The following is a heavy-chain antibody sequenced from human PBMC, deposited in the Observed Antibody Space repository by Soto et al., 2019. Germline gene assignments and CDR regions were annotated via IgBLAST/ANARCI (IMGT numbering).Heavy chain of an antibody. CDR3: ARAPGDLLYYFDY. J-gene: IGHJ4*02. Sequence: SETLSLTCAVPGYSISSGYYCGWIRQPPGKGLEWIGSIYHSGSTYYNPSLKSRVTISLDTSKNQFSLKLSSVTAADTAVYYCARAPGDLLYYFDYWGPGSLVTVSS. V-gene: IGHV4-38-2*01. D-gene: IGHD7-27*01. CDR1: GYSISSGYY. CDR2: IYHSGST.